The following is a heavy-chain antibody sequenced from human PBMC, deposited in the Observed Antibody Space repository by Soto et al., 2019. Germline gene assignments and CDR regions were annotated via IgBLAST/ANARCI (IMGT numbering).Heavy chain of an antibody. Sequence: PGGSLRLSCAASGVTFCSYSMNWVRQAPGKGLEWVSSISSSSSYIYYADSVKGRFTISRDNAKNSLYLQMNSLRAEDTAVYYCARDRPQELEFDYWGQGTLVTVSS. CDR1: GVTFCSYS. V-gene: IGHV3-21*01. CDR3: ARDRPQELEFDY. D-gene: IGHD1-26*01. CDR2: ISSSSSYI. J-gene: IGHJ4*02.